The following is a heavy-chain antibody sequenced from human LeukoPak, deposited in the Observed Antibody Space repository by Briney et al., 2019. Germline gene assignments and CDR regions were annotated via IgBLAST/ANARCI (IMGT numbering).Heavy chain of an antibody. J-gene: IGHJ5*02. CDR2: INPNTGGT. CDR3: AKVPPSITAAGNWLGP. CDR1: GYTFTGYY. V-gene: IGHV1-2*06. Sequence: ASVKVSCKASGYTFTGYYIHWVRQAPGQGLEWMGRINPNTGGTDYAQKFQGRVTMTRDTSITTAYMEMSRLTSDDTSIYYCAKVPPSITAAGNWLGPWGQGALVTVSS. D-gene: IGHD6-13*01.